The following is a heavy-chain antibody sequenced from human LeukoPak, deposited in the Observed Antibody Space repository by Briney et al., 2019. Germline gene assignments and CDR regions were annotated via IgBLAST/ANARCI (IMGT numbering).Heavy chain of an antibody. D-gene: IGHD5-12*01. J-gene: IGHJ4*02. CDR3: ARRHTARGYSGYDPSYFDY. CDR2: IYYSGST. CDR1: GGSISSYY. Sequence: PSETLSLTCTVSGGSISSYYWSWIRQPPGKGLEWIGYIYYSGSTNYNPSLKSRVTISVDTSKNQFSLKLSSVTAADTAVYYCARRHTARGYSGYDPSYFDYWGQGTLVTVSS. V-gene: IGHV4-59*08.